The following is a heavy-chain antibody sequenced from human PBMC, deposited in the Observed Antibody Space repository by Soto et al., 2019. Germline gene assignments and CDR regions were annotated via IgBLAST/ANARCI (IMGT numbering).Heavy chain of an antibody. D-gene: IGHD2-2*01. CDR2: ISGSGGST. V-gene: IGHV3-23*01. J-gene: IGHJ4*02. Sequence: PGGSLRLSCAASGFTFSGYTMSWVRQAPGKGLEWVSAISGSGGSTYYADSVKGRFTISRDNPKSTLYLQMNSLRAEDTAVYYCAKDPSIIVVVPAAIPYWGQGTLVTVSS. CDR3: AKDPSIIVVVPAAIPY. CDR1: GFTFSGYT.